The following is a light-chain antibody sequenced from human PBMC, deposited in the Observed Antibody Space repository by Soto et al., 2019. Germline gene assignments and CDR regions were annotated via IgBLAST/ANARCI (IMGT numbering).Light chain of an antibody. CDR1: QSVSSSY. J-gene: IGKJ1*01. CDR2: GAS. V-gene: IGKV3-20*01. Sequence: EIVLTQSPGTLSLSPGERATLSCRASQSVSSSYLAWYQQKPGQAPRLLIYGASSRATGIPDRFSGSGSRTDFTLTISRLEPEDFAVYYCQQYGSSPLWTFGQGTKVEIK. CDR3: QQYGSSPLWT.